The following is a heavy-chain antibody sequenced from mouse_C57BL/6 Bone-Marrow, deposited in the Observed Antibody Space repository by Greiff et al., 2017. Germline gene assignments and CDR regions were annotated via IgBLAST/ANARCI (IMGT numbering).Heavy chain of an antibody. CDR3: ARDDY. V-gene: IGHV3-6*02. Sequence: EVKLMESGPGLVKPSQSLSLTCSVTGYSITSGYYWNWIRQFPGNKLEWMGYISYDGSNNYNPSLKNRISITRDTSKNHFFLKLNSVTTEDTATYYCARDDYWGQGTTLTVSS. J-gene: IGHJ2*01. CDR2: ISYDGSN. CDR1: GYSITSGYY.